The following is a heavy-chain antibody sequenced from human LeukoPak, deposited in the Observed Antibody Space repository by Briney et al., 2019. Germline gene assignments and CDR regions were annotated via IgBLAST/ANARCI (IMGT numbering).Heavy chain of an antibody. Sequence: GGSLRLSCAASGFTVTTDHMSWVRQAPGKGLEWVSAISGSGASTYYADSVKGRFTISRDNSKNTLYVQMNSLRAEDTAVYYCAKSQFGGVFDGFDIWGQGTMVTVSS. CDR3: AKSQFGGVFDGFDI. V-gene: IGHV3-23*01. D-gene: IGHD3-16*01. CDR1: GFTVTTDH. J-gene: IGHJ3*02. CDR2: ISGSGAST.